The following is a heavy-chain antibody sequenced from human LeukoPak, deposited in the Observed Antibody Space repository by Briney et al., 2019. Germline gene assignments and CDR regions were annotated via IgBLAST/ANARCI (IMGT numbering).Heavy chain of an antibody. CDR3: ARVPAVTTARDY. J-gene: IGHJ4*02. D-gene: IGHD4-17*01. Sequence: ASVKVSCKASGYTFTGYYMHWVRQAPGQGLEWMGWINPNSGDTNYAQKFQGRVTMTRDTSISTAYMELTSLRSDDTAVYYCARVPAVTTARDYWGQGTLVTVSS. CDR1: GYTFTGYY. V-gene: IGHV1-2*02. CDR2: INPNSGDT.